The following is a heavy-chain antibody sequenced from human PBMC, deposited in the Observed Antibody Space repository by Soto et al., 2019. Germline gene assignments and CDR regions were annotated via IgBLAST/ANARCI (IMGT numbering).Heavy chain of an antibody. D-gene: IGHD2-21*01. J-gene: IGHJ5*02. CDR1: GYTFTIYY. CDR2: INPSVGRA. CDR3: ARAPVDKVISDS. Sequence: QVQLVQSGAEVKKPGASVKVSCKASGYTFTIYYIHWVRQAPGQGLEWMGIINPSVGRASYAQKFQDRVTMTRDTSTSTVYMELRSLTSEDTAVYYCARAPVDKVISDSWGQGTLVTVSS. V-gene: IGHV1-46*01.